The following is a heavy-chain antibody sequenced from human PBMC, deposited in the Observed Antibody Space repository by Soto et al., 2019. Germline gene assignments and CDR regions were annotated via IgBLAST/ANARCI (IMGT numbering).Heavy chain of an antibody. V-gene: IGHV1-69*13. CDR1: GGTFSSYA. CDR3: ARCSPRWVAVAATGYYYYYGMDV. Sequence: GASVKVSCKASGGTFSSYAISWVRQAPGQGLEWMGGIIPIFGTANYAQKFQGRVTITADESTSTAYMELSSLRSEDTAVYYCARCSPRWVAVAATGYYYYYGMDVWGQGTTVTSP. CDR2: IIPIFGTA. J-gene: IGHJ6*02. D-gene: IGHD6-19*01.